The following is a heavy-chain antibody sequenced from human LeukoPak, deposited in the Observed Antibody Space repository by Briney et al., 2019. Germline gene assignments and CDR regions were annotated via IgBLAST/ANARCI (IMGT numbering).Heavy chain of an antibody. D-gene: IGHD6-19*01. CDR3: AKTLGSGWYVRDY. CDR1: GFTFGDYA. CDR2: ISGSGGST. J-gene: IGHJ4*02. V-gene: IGHV3-23*01. Sequence: GGSLRLSCTASGFTFGDYAMSWFRQAPGKGLEWVSAISGSGGSTYYADSVKGRFTISRDNSKNTLYLQMNSLRAEDTAVYYCAKTLGSGWYVRDYWGQGTLVTVSS.